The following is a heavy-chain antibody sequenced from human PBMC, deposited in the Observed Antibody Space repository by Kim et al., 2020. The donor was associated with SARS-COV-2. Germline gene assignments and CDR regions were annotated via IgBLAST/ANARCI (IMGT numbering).Heavy chain of an antibody. Sequence: SETLSLTCTVSGGSISSGSYYWSWIRQPAGKGLEWIGRIYTSGSTNYNPSLKSRVTISVDTSKNQFSLKLSSVTAADTAVYYCAREGLGGPTGVRRRYFDYWGQGTLVTVSS. D-gene: IGHD1-1*01. CDR3: AREGLGGPTGVRRRYFDY. CDR1: GGSISSGSYY. J-gene: IGHJ4*02. CDR2: IYTSGST. V-gene: IGHV4-61*02.